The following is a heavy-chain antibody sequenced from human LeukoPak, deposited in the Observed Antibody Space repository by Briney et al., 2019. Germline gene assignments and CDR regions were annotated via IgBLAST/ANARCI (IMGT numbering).Heavy chain of an antibody. D-gene: IGHD6-13*01. Sequence: GASVKVSCKASGYTFTSYGISWVRQGPGQGLEWMGWISAYNGNTNSAQKLQGRVTTTTDTSTSTAYMELRSLRSDDTAVYYCARSVGKQQLVPRDYYYYYMDVWGKGTTVTVSS. CDR3: ARSVGKQQLVPRDYYYYYMDV. CDR2: ISAYNGNT. J-gene: IGHJ6*03. V-gene: IGHV1-18*01. CDR1: GYTFTSYG.